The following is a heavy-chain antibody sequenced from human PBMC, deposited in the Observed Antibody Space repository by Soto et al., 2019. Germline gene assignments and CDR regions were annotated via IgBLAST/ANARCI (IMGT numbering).Heavy chain of an antibody. CDR2: ISAYNGNT. CDR1: GYSFTNYA. D-gene: IGHD1-26*01. V-gene: IGHV1-18*01. CDR3: ARAASSVGATALDP. Sequence: QIQLVQSGAEVKKPGASVKVSCKTSGYSFTNYAVSWVRQAPGQGLEWVGWISAYNGNTNYAQKLQGRVTMTTDTSTSTAYMELRSLKSDDTAVYYCARAASSVGATALDPWGQGTLVTVSA. J-gene: IGHJ5*02.